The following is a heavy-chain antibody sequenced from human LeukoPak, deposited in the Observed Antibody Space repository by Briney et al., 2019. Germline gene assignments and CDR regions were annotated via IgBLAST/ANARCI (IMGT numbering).Heavy chain of an antibody. Sequence: GGSLRLSCAASGFTFSTYWMHWVRQAPGEGLVWVSRINSDGSSTNYADSVKGRFSISRDNAKNMLYLQMNNLRAEDTAVYYCARGRYYFEYWGQGTLVTVSS. CDR2: INSDGSST. V-gene: IGHV3-74*01. D-gene: IGHD3-3*01. CDR3: ARGRYYFEY. CDR1: GFTFSTYW. J-gene: IGHJ4*02.